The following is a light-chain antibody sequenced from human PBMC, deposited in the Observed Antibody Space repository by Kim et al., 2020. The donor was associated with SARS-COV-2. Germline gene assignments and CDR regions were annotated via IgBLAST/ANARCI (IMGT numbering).Light chain of an antibody. J-gene: IGLJ2*01. CDR1: SLRKYY. V-gene: IGLV3-19*01. Sequence: SSELTQDPVVSVALGQTVRITCQGDSLRKYYATWYQQKPGQAPVLLISGKNNRPSGIPDRFSGSSSGNTASLTIAGAQAEDEADYYCNSRDTSNFVIFGGGTQLTVL. CDR2: GKN. CDR3: NSRDTSNFVI.